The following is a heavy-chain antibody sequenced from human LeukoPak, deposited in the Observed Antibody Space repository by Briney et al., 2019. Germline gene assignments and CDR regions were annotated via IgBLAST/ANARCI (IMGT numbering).Heavy chain of an antibody. CDR3: ARGPMVGNFDY. J-gene: IGHJ4*02. CDR1: GGSISSYY. D-gene: IGHD2-15*01. V-gene: IGHV4-59*01. Sequence: SETLSLTCTVSGGSISSYYWSRIRQPPGKGLEWIGYIYYSGSTNYNPSLKSRVTVSLDTSKNQFSLKLSSVTAADTAVYYCARGPMVGNFDYWGQGTLVTVSS. CDR2: IYYSGST.